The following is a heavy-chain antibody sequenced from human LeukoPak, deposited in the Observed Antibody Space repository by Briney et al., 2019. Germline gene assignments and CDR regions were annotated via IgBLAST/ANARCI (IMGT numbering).Heavy chain of an antibody. CDR1: GYTFTGSGWY. CDR3: ARDGPAQMVDFDY. V-gene: IGHV1-2*02. J-gene: IGHJ4*02. CDR2: IHPNNGAT. Sequence: ASVKVSCKASGYTFTGSGWYLYWLRQAPGQGLECVGWIHPNNGATRYAQKFQGRVAMTTQTSISTAYMELSRLRPDDTAMYYCARDGPAQMVDFDYWGQGTLVTVSS. D-gene: IGHD3-10*01.